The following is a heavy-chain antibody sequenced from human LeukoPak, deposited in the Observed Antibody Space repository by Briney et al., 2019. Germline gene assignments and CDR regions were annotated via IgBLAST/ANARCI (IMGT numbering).Heavy chain of an antibody. J-gene: IGHJ4*02. D-gene: IGHD3-3*01. V-gene: IGHV4-34*01. CDR2: INHSGST. CDR1: GGSFSGYY. Sequence: PSDTLSLTCAVYGGSFSGYYWSWIRQPTGKELEWIGEINHSGSTNYNPSLKSRVTISVDTSKNQFSLKLSSVTAADTAVYYCARRYYDFWSGYYSNIDYWGQGTLVTVSS. CDR3: ARRYYDFWSGYYSNIDY.